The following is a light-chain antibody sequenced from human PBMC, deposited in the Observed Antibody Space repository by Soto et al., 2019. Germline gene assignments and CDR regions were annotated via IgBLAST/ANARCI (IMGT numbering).Light chain of an antibody. CDR2: KAS. CDR3: QQYNDNWT. V-gene: IGKV1-5*03. Sequence: DIQMTQSPSTLSASVGDRVTITCRASQSISSSLAWYQQKPGTAPKLLIYKASTLQSGVPSRFSGSGSGTEFTLTISSLQPDDSATYYCQQYNDNWTFGQGTKVEIK. J-gene: IGKJ1*01. CDR1: QSISSS.